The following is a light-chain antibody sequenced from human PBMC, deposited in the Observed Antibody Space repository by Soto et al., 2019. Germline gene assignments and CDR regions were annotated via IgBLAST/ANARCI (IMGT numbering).Light chain of an antibody. CDR1: QSIRTD. CDR3: QQYNNWPPWT. V-gene: IGKV3D-15*01. J-gene: IGKJ1*01. Sequence: DIVVTQSPATLSVSPGERATLSCSSSQSIRTDLAWYQQKSGQGPRLLIYDASTRATGIPARFSGSGSGTEFTLTISSLQSEDFAVYYCQQYNNWPPWTFGQGTKVDIK. CDR2: DAS.